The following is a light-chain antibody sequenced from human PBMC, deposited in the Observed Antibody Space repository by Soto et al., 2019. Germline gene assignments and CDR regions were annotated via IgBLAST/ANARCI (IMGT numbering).Light chain of an antibody. Sequence: DIQMTQSPSSVSASIGDRVTITCRASQDIYRLLAWYQQKPGKALKLLISDASNLQSGVPSRISGSGSGTDFTLTISRLQPEDSATYYCLQARAFPLTLGQGTNVEIK. CDR2: DAS. CDR1: QDIYRL. CDR3: LQARAFPLT. V-gene: IGKV1-12*01. J-gene: IGKJ1*01.